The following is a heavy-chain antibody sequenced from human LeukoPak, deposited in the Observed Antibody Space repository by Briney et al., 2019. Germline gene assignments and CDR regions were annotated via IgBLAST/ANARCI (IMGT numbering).Heavy chain of an antibody. CDR3: ARAFGRAFDI. J-gene: IGHJ3*02. Sequence: SETLSLTCTVSGGSISSYYWSWIRQPPGKGLEWIGYIYYSGSTNYNPSLKSRVTISVDTSKNQFSLKLSSVTAADTAVYYCARAFGRAFDIWGQGTMVTVSS. V-gene: IGHV4-59*01. CDR2: IYYSGST. CDR1: GGSISSYY. D-gene: IGHD3-16*01.